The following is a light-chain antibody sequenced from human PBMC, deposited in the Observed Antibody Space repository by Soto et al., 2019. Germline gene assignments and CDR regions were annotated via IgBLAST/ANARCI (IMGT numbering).Light chain of an antibody. CDR1: QSISSY. V-gene: IGKV1-39*01. CDR3: LQSCSTPPT. Sequence: DIQMTQSPSSLSASVGDRVTITCRASQSISSYLNWYQQKPGKAPKLLIYAASSLQSGVPSRFSGSGSGTDFTLTISSLQPEDFATYYCLQSCSTPPTFGQGTRLEIK. J-gene: IGKJ5*01. CDR2: AAS.